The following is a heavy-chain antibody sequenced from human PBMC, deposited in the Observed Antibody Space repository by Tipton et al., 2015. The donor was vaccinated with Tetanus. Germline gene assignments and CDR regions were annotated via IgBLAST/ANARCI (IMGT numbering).Heavy chain of an antibody. D-gene: IGHD3-22*01. J-gene: IGHJ3*02. CDR3: ASASGFDAFDI. Sequence: CAASGFTFSSYAMHWVRQAPGKGLEWVAVISYDGSNKYYADSVKGRFTISRDNSKNTLYLQMNSLRAEDTAVYYCASASGFDAFDIWGQGTMVTVSS. CDR1: GFTFSSYA. V-gene: IGHV3-30-3*01. CDR2: ISYDGSNK.